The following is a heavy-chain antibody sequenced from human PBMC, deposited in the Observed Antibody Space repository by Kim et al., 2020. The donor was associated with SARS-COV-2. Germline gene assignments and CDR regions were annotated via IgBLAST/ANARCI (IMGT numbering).Heavy chain of an antibody. J-gene: IGHJ5*02. V-gene: IGHV4-59*13. CDR2: IYYSGST. CDR1: GGSISSYY. Sequence: SETLSLTCTVSGGSISSYYWSWIRQPPGKGLEWIGYIYYSGSTNYNPSLKSRVTISVDTSKNQFSLKLSSVTAADTAVYYCASVTHSIAAAGTGFDPWGQGTLVTVSS. D-gene: IGHD6-13*01. CDR3: ASVTHSIAAAGTGFDP.